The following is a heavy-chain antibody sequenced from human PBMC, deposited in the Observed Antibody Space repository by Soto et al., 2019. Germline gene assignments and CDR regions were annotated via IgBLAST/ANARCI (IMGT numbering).Heavy chain of an antibody. CDR3: ARATGTSDWFDP. D-gene: IGHD1-1*01. J-gene: IGHJ5*02. CDR2: INPNSGGT. V-gene: IGHV1-2*02. Sequence: ASVKVSCKASGYTFTGYYMHWVRQAPGQGLEWMGWINPNSGGTNYAQKFQGRVTMTRDTSISIAYMELSRLRSDDTAVYYCARATGTSDWFDPWGQGTLVTVSS. CDR1: GYTFTGYY.